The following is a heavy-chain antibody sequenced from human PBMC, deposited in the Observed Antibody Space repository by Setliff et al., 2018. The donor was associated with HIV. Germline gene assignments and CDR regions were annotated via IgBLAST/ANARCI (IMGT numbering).Heavy chain of an antibody. CDR1: GFTFNDYA. Sequence: GGSLRLSCAASGFTFNDYAIHWVRQAPGKGLEWMAVISHDGITGFYADSVNGRFTISRDNSRNTVFLQMNSLSGEDTAVYYCARVPSDSMYFDFWGHGTQVTVSS. D-gene: IGHD6-6*01. J-gene: IGHJ4*01. CDR3: ARVPSDSMYFDF. CDR2: ISHDGITG. V-gene: IGHV3-30*04.